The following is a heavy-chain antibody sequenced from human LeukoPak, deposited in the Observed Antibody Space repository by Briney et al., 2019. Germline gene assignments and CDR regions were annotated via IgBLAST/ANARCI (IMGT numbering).Heavy chain of an antibody. CDR3: ATVGRGMYYYYYIDV. CDR2: LDPEDDET. Sequence: ASVKVSCKVSGYTLTELSIHWVRQAPGEGLEWMGGLDPEDDETIYAQKFQGRVTMTEDISTDTAYMDLSSLRSEDTAVYYCATVGRGMYYYYYIDVWGKGTTVIVSS. D-gene: IGHD2-8*01. J-gene: IGHJ6*03. CDR1: GYTLTELS. V-gene: IGHV1-24*01.